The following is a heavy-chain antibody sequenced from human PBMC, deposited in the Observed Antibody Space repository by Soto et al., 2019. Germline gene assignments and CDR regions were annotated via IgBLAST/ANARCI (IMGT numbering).Heavy chain of an antibody. J-gene: IGHJ6*02. CDR1: GGAINSYY. CDR2: IYHRGSV. Sequence: SETLSLTCSVSGGAINSYYWSWIRQVPGRGLEWIGYIYHRGSVNYNPSLKARATISIDTSKQQFSLKLTSVTAADTAIYFCARARVVVSGLDFYYGMNVWGQGTRVTVSS. CDR3: ARARVVVSGLDFYYGMNV. V-gene: IGHV4-59*01. D-gene: IGHD2-21*01.